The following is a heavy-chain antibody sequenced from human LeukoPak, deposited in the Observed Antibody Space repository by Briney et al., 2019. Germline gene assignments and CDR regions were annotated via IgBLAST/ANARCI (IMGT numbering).Heavy chain of an antibody. CDR2: INAGNGNT. V-gene: IGHV1-3*01. D-gene: IGHD6-19*01. Sequence: GASVKVSCKASGYTFTSYAMHWVRQAPGQRLEWMGWINAGNGNTKYSQKFQGRVTITRDTSASTAYMELSSLRSEDTAVYYCASSSVEGRYYYYGMDVWGQGTTVTVSS. CDR3: ASSSVEGRYYYYGMDV. CDR1: GYTFTSYA. J-gene: IGHJ6*02.